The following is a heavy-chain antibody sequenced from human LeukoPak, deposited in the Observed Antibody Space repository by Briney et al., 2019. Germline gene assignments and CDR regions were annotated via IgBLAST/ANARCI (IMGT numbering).Heavy chain of an antibody. V-gene: IGHV4-39*01. CDR1: NASIISSSYY. CDR3: ARQKILDDNYDSSSYYVDQ. D-gene: IGHD3-22*01. CDR2: IYYRGGT. Sequence: PSETLSLTCSVSNASIISSSYYWGWIRQPPGKGLEWIGSIYYRGGTYYNPSLKIRVTISADTSKNQFSLNLNSMTASDTAVYYCARQKILDDNYDSSSYYVDQWGQGSLVTVSS. J-gene: IGHJ4*02.